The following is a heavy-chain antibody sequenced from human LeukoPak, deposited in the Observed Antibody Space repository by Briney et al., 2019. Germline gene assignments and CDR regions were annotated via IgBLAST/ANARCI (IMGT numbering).Heavy chain of an antibody. Sequence: GGSLRLSCAASGFTFSSYAMTWVRQAPGKGLEWVPSITGSAARTYYADSVKGRFTISRDNSKNTLYLQMSSLRAEDTALYYCAKHYGATSTWFDPWGLGTLVTVSS. V-gene: IGHV3-23*01. CDR2: ITGSAART. CDR3: AKHYGATSTWFDP. CDR1: GFTFSSYA. D-gene: IGHD4/OR15-4a*01. J-gene: IGHJ5*02.